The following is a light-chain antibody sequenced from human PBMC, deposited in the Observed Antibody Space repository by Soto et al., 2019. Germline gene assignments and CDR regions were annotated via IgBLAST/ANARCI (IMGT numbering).Light chain of an antibody. J-gene: IGLJ2*01. CDR2: EVS. Sequence: QSALTQPASVSGSPGQSITISCTGTSSDVGGYNHVSWYQQHPGKAPKLMIYEVSNRPSGVSNRFSGSKSGNTASLTISGLQAEDEADYYCSSCTSSSTRVFGGGTKLTVL. CDR1: SSDVGGYNH. CDR3: SSCTSSSTRV. V-gene: IGLV2-14*01.